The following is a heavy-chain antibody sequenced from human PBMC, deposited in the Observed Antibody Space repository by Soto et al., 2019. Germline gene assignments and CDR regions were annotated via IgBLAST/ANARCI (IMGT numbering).Heavy chain of an antibody. J-gene: IGHJ4*02. CDR3: AADTGDIEVVPATT. CDR2: ISPGSTYI. V-gene: IGHV3-21*04. CDR1: GLNFEKCS. Sequence: PGGSLRLSCAASGLNFEKCSMNWVRQPPGKGPEWLASISPGSTYIRYADSVKGRFTISRDNARNSLSLQMMSLRADDTAMYYCAADTGDIEVVPATTWGQGTLATVSS. D-gene: IGHD2-15*01.